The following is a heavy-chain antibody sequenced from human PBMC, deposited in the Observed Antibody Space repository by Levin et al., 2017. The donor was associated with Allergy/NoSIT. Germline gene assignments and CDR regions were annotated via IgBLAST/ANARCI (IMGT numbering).Heavy chain of an antibody. Sequence: GGSLRLSCEASGFTFSDYYMSWIRQAPGKGLEWVSYISSSGTIIYYADSVKGRFTISRDNDKNSLYLQMNSLTVVDTAVYYCARVTRCGGDGYFLDYWGQGILVTVSS. D-gene: IGHD2-21*02. CDR1: GFTFSDYY. CDR3: ARVTRCGGDGYFLDY. J-gene: IGHJ4*02. CDR2: ISSSGTII. V-gene: IGHV3-11*01.